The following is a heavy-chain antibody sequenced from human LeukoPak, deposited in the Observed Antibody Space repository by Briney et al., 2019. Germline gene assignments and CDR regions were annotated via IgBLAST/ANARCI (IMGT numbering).Heavy chain of an antibody. CDR3: GGSGSLDGGY. D-gene: IGHD1-1*01. Sequence: KISCKGSGYSFTSYWISWVRQAPGQGLEWMGRIIPILGIANYAQKFQGRVTITADKSTSTAYMELSSLRSEDTAVYYCGGSGSLDGGYWGQGTLVTVSS. CDR2: IIPILGIA. V-gene: IGHV1-69*02. J-gene: IGHJ4*02. CDR1: GYSFTSYW.